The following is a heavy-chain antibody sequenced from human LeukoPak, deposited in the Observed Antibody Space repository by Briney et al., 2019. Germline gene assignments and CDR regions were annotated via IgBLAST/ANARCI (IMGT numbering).Heavy chain of an antibody. V-gene: IGHV3-23*01. Sequence: GGSLRLSCAASGFTFSIYAMSWVRQAPGKGLEWVSAISGSGGSTYYADSVKGRFTISRDNSKNTLYLQMNSLRAEDTAVYYCAKGPTIFGVAQEYDYWGQGTLVTVSS. CDR3: AKGPTIFGVAQEYDY. J-gene: IGHJ4*02. D-gene: IGHD3-3*01. CDR2: ISGSGGST. CDR1: GFTFSIYA.